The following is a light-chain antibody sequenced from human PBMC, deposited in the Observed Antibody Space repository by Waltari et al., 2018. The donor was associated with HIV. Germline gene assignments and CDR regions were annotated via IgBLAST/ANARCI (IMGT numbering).Light chain of an antibody. V-gene: IGKV3-11*02. J-gene: IGKJ4*01. Sequence: EIVLTQSPATLSLSPGEKATLSCRASHSVSNFLAWYQQKPGQAPRLLIYDAANRATDIPARFTGSGSGRDFTLTSSNLEPEDFADYYCQHRSSWPPTFGGGTKVEIK. CDR3: QHRSSWPPT. CDR1: HSVSNF. CDR2: DAA.